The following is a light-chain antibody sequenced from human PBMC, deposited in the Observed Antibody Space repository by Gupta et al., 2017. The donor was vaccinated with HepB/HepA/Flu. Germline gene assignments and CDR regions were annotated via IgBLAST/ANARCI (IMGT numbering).Light chain of an antibody. J-gene: IGKJ4*01. CDR2: AAS. CDR3: QQSYSAPT. CDR1: QSIDIY. Sequence: DIQMTQSPSSLSASVGDRVSITCRASQSIDIYISWYQQKPGKAPKLLIYAASNLQSGVPSRFSGSGSGTDFTLTISSLQLEDYATYYCQQSYSAPTFGGGTKVEI. V-gene: IGKV1-39*01.